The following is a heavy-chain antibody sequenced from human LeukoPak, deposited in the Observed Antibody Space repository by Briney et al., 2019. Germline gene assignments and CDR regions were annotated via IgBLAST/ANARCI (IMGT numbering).Heavy chain of an antibody. CDR2: INHSGST. CDR3: ARGGGGATSNSN. CDR1: GGSFSGYY. Sequence: PSETLSLTCAVYGGSFSGYYWCWIRQPPGKGLEWMGEINHSGSTNYNPSLKSRVTISVDTSKNQFSLKLRSVTAADTAVYYCARGGGGATSNSNWGQGTLVTVSS. J-gene: IGHJ4*02. V-gene: IGHV4-34*01. D-gene: IGHD1-26*01.